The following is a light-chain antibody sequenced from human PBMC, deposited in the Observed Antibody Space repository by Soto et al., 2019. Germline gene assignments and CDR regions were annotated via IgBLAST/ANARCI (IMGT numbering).Light chain of an antibody. J-gene: IGLJ2*01. CDR1: SSDIGADDF. Sequence: QSALTQPASVSGSPGQSITISCTGTSSDIGADDFVSWYQHHPDNTPKLIIFEVTYRPSGISHRFSASKSGNTASLTISGLEPEDEALYYCSSYRRTTFPHVVFGGGTKVTVL. CDR2: EVT. CDR3: SSYRRTTFPHVV. V-gene: IGLV2-14*01.